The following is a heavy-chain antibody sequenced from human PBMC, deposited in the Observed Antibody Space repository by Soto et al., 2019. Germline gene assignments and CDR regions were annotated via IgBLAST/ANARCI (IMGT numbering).Heavy chain of an antibody. D-gene: IGHD6-13*01. Sequence: ASVKVSCKASGYTFTSYGIHWVRQAPGQRLEWMGWINAANGDTKYSPKFQGRVTITRDTSASTAYMELSSLRSEDTAMYYCVRRHVSATGIDWFDPWGQGTLVTVSS. CDR1: GYTFTSYG. CDR2: INAANGDT. J-gene: IGHJ5*02. CDR3: VRRHVSATGIDWFDP. V-gene: IGHV1-3*01.